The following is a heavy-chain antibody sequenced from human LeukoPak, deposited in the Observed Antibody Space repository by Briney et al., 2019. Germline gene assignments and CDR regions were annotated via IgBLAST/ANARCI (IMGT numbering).Heavy chain of an antibody. D-gene: IGHD6-13*01. CDR3: ARALYSSSWFFDY. CDR2: IKQDGSEK. J-gene: IGHJ4*02. V-gene: IGHV3-7*01. Sequence: GGSLRLSCAASGFTFSSYWMSWVRQAPGKGREWVANIKQDGSEKYYVDSVKGRFTISRDNAKNSLYLQMNSLRAEDTAVYYCARALYSSSWFFDYWGQGTLVTVSS. CDR1: GFTFSSYW.